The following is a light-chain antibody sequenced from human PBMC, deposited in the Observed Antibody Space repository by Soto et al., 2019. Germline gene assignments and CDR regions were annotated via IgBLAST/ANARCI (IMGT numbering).Light chain of an antibody. CDR2: DVN. V-gene: IGLV2-14*03. CDR3: CSYTRSSTHV. CDR1: SSDVGGYNF. J-gene: IGLJ1*01. Sequence: QSALTQPASVSGSPGQSITISCTGTSSDVGGYNFVSWYQQHPGKVPKLMIFDVNRRPSGVSDLFSGSKSGNTASLTISVLQAEDEGYYYCCSYTRSSTHVFGSGTKVTVL.